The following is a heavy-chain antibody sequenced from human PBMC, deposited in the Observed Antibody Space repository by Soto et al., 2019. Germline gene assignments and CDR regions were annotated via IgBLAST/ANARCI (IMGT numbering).Heavy chain of an antibody. J-gene: IGHJ4*02. Sequence: QVQLVQSGAEVKKPGASVKISCKASGYTFTTYDINWVRQAPGQGREWMGWMNTKNGKTGYAQKFQGRVTMTRDTSKSKVYLELTSVRSEYTAVYYCARQKERYGPIDLDYWGQGTLVTVSS. CDR1: GYTFTTYD. CDR2: MNTKNGKT. CDR3: ARQKERYGPIDLDY. V-gene: IGHV1-8*01. D-gene: IGHD1-1*01.